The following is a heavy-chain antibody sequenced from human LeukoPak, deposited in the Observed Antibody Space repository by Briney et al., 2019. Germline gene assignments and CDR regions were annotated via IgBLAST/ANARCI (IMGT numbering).Heavy chain of an antibody. CDR2: IYDVGNA. Sequence: GGSLRLSCAASGFTVSNNYMSWVRQAPGKGLEWVSIIYDVGNAYYADSVKGRFTFSRDSSRNTPSLQMNSLRAEDTAVYYCVSHSDTLTSYSFDYWGQGTLVTVSS. J-gene: IGHJ4*02. CDR3: VSHSDTLTSYSFDY. D-gene: IGHD3-9*01. CDR1: GFTVSNNY. V-gene: IGHV3-53*01.